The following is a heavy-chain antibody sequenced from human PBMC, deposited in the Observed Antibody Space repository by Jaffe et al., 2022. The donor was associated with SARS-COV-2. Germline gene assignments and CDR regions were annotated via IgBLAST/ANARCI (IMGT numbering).Heavy chain of an antibody. V-gene: IGHV3-7*03. J-gene: IGHJ4*02. CDR1: GFSFSDSW. CDR3: TRGTHYGPEFDY. D-gene: IGHD3-10*01. Sequence: EVQLVESGGGLVQPGGSLRLSCAASGFSFSDSWMNWVRQAPGKGLEWVANMKQDGSEKYYVDSVKGRFSISRDNAKNSLFLQMNSLTGDDTAVYYCTRGTHYGPEFDYWGQGTLVTVSS. CDR2: MKQDGSEK.